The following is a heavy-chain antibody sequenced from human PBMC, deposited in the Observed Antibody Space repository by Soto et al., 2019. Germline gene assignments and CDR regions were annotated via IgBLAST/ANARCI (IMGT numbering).Heavy chain of an antibody. CDR1: GGTFSSYA. Sequence: QVQLVQSGAEVKKPGSSVKVSCKASGGTFSSYAISWVRQAPGQGLEWMGGIIPIFGTANYPQKFQGRVTFTADESTSTDYMELSSLSSEDTDVYYCARDPAPIRHHYYGMDVWGQGTTVTDSS. CDR3: ARDPAPIRHHYYGMDV. D-gene: IGHD2-2*01. V-gene: IGHV1-69*01. CDR2: IIPIFGTA. J-gene: IGHJ6*02.